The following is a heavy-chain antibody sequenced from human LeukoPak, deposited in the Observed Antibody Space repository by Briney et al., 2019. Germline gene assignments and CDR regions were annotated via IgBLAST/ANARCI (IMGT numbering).Heavy chain of an antibody. Sequence: ASVKVSCKASGGTFSSYAISWVRQAPGQGLEWMGGIIPIFGTANYAQKFQGRVTITTDESTSTAYMELSSLGSEDTAVYYCATDFWSGYYTSYYYYMDVWGKGTTVTVSS. D-gene: IGHD3-3*01. CDR1: GGTFSSYA. CDR3: ATDFWSGYYTSYYYYMDV. J-gene: IGHJ6*03. CDR2: IIPIFGTA. V-gene: IGHV1-69*05.